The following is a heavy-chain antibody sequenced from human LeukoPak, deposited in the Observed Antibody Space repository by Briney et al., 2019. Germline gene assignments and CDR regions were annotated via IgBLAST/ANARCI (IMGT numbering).Heavy chain of an antibody. V-gene: IGHV1-46*01. CDR1: GYTFTSYY. CDR2: INPSGGST. J-gene: IGHJ4*02. Sequence: ASVKVSCKASGYTFTSYYMHWVRQAPGQGLEWMGIINPSGGSTSYAQKFQGRVTMTRDMSTSTVYMELSSLRSEDTAVYYCARVAEYDILTGSTDYFDYWGQGTLVTVSS. D-gene: IGHD3-9*01. CDR3: ARVAEYDILTGSTDYFDY.